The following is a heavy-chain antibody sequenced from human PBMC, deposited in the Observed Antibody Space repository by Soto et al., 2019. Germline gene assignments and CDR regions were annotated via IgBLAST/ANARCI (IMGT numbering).Heavy chain of an antibody. Sequence: EVQLLESGGGLVQPGGSLRLSCAASEFTFSSYAMSWVRQAPGKGLEWVSAISGSGGRTYYADSVKGRFTISRDNSKKSLYLQMNILTAEDTAVYYSASYSGSYPFDYWGQGTLVTVSA. D-gene: IGHD1-26*01. V-gene: IGHV3-23*01. J-gene: IGHJ4*02. CDR2: ISGSGGRT. CDR1: EFTFSSYA. CDR3: ASYSGSYPFDY.